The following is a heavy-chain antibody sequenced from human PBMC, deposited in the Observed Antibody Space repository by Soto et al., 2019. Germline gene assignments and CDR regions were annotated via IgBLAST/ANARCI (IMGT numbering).Heavy chain of an antibody. CDR1: GFTFSSYV. CDR3: AKGSASARPYYFDY. Sequence: GGSLRLSCAASGFTFSSYVMSWVRQAPGKGLDWVTAIDGGGGSTYYADSVKGRFTISRDNSKNTLYLQVNSLTAEDTAVYYCAKGSASARPYYFDYWGQGTLVTVSS. D-gene: IGHD6-6*01. CDR2: IDGGGGST. J-gene: IGHJ4*02. V-gene: IGHV3-23*01.